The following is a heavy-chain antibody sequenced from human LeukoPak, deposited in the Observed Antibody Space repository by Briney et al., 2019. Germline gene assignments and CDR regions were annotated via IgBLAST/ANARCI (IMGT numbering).Heavy chain of an antibody. CDR3: ARLPSSRPRWLGEPDVGY. Sequence: PSETLSLTCTVSGGSISNYYWSWIRQPPGKGLEWIGYIFSSETTTYNPPLKSRVTISVDTSTNQLSLNLNSVTAADTAVYYCARLPSSRPRWLGEPDVGYWGQGTLVTVSS. CDR1: GGSISNYY. CDR2: IFSSETT. D-gene: IGHD3-10*01. J-gene: IGHJ4*02. V-gene: IGHV4-59*08.